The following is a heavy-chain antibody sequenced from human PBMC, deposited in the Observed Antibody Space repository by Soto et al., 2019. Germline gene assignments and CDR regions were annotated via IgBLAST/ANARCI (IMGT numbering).Heavy chain of an antibody. J-gene: IGHJ4*02. D-gene: IGHD4-4*01. CDR3: VKDGEPTVMAY. CDR1: GFTFSSYG. CDR2: ISYDGSNK. V-gene: IGHV3-30*18. Sequence: QVQLVESGGGVVQPGRSLRLSCAASGFTFSSYGMHWVRQAPGKGLEWVAVISYDGSNKYYADSVKGRFTISRDNSKNTLYLQMNSLRAEDTAVYYCVKDGEPTVMAYWGQGTLVTVSS.